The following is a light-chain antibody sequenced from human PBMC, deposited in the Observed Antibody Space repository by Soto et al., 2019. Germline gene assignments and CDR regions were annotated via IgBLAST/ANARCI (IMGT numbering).Light chain of an antibody. J-gene: IGKJ2*01. V-gene: IGKV3-20*01. CDR3: QQSGGLPYT. CDR2: GAS. Sequence: EIVLTQSPGTLSLSPGERATLSCMASQTISTRFVAWYQQKPGQAPRLLIYGASSRATGIPDRFSGSGSGTVFTLTISRLEPEDFAVYSCQQSGGLPYTFGQGTTLEIK. CDR1: QTISTRF.